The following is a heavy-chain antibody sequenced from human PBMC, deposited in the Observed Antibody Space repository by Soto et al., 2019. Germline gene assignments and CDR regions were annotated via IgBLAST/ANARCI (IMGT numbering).Heavy chain of an antibody. D-gene: IGHD6-19*01. CDR2: IIPMLPVT. CDR1: GGTFNTYT. V-gene: IGHV1-69*02. CDR3: SIGSWSAEAFDV. J-gene: IGHJ3*01. Sequence: QVHLIQSGAEVKKPGSSVKVSCKAAGGTFNTYTLFWVRQAPGHGLEWMGRIIPMLPVTNSAQKFKGRLTLTAHKSNGTAFMELTSLTSDDTAVYYCSIGSWSAEAFDVWGQGTMVTVSS.